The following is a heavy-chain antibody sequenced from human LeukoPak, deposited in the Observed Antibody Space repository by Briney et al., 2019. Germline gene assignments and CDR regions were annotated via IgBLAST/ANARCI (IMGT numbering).Heavy chain of an antibody. Sequence: ASVKVSCKASGGTFSSYAISWVRQAPGQGLEWMGWINTNTGNPTYAQGFTGRFVFSLDTSVSTAYLQISSLKAEDTAVYYCARQIAAAGYRFDPWGQGTLVTVSS. D-gene: IGHD6-13*01. V-gene: IGHV7-4-1*02. CDR2: INTNTGNP. J-gene: IGHJ5*02. CDR1: GGTFSSYA. CDR3: ARQIAAAGYRFDP.